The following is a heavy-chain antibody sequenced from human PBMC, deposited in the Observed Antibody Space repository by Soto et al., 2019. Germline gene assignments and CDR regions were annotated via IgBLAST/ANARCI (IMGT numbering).Heavy chain of an antibody. D-gene: IGHD3-3*01. CDR1: GFTFRSYA. Sequence: QVWQVESGGGVVQAGRSLTLSGAASGFTFRSYAMHWVRQAPGKGLEWVATISYDEIYKYYAASVKGRFTISRDNSENPLYLQMNSLRTEDTAVYYCARALDFWSAYSDYWGQGSLVTFSS. CDR3: ARALDFWSAYSDY. V-gene: IGHV3-30-3*01. J-gene: IGHJ4*02. CDR2: ISYDEIYK.